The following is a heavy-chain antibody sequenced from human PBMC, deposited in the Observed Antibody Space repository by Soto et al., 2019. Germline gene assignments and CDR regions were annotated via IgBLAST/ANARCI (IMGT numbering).Heavy chain of an antibody. Sequence: EVQLVESGGGLIQPGGSLRLSCAASGFTVSSNYMSWVRQAPGKGLEWVSVIYSGGSTYYADSVKGRFTISRDNSKNTLYLQMNSLRAEDTAVYYCARGHLFYCGGDCYSPYFDYWGQGTLVTVSS. CDR1: GFTVSSNY. V-gene: IGHV3-53*01. CDR2: IYSGGST. CDR3: ARGHLFYCGGDCYSPYFDY. J-gene: IGHJ4*02. D-gene: IGHD2-21*02.